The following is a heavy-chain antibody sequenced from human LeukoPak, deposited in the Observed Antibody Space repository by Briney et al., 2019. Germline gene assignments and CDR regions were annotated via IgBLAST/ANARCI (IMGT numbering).Heavy chain of an antibody. Sequence: PGGSLRLSCAASGFTVSSNYMSWVRQAPGEGLEWVSVIYSGGSTYYADSVKGRFTISRDNYKNTLYLQMNSLRAEDTAVYYCAKDQARWNWGCDCPKPYWGQGTLVTVCS. J-gene: IGHJ4*02. V-gene: IGHV3-53*01. CDR1: GFTVSSNY. CDR2: IYSGGST. CDR3: AKDQARWNWGCDCPKPY. D-gene: IGHD2-21*01.